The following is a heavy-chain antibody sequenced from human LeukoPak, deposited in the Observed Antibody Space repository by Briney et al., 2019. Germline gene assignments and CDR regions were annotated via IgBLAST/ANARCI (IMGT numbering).Heavy chain of an antibody. J-gene: IGHJ4*02. CDR2: ISSSSSTI. CDR1: GFTFSSYS. CDR3: ARDTPGRGGY. D-gene: IGHD2-15*01. Sequence: GGSLRLSCAASGFTFSSYSMNWVRQAPGKGLEWVSYISSSSSTIYYAGSVKGRFTISRDNAKNSLYLQMNSLRAEDTAVYYCARDTPGRGGYWGQGTLVTVSS. V-gene: IGHV3-48*01.